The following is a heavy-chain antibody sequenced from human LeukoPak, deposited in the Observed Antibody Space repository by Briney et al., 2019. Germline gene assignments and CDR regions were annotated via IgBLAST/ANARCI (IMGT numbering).Heavy chain of an antibody. Sequence: GGSLRLSCAASGFTFSSYAMSWVRQAPGKGLEWVSAISGSGGSTCYADSVKGRFTISRDNSKNTLYLQMNSLRAEDTAVYYCAKWNVVVVAAPVDYWGQGTLVTVSS. CDR1: GFTFSSYA. CDR2: ISGSGGST. V-gene: IGHV3-23*01. J-gene: IGHJ4*02. D-gene: IGHD2-15*01. CDR3: AKWNVVVVAAPVDY.